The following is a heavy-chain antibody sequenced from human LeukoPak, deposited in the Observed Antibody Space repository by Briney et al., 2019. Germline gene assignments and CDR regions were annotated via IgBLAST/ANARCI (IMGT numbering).Heavy chain of an antibody. CDR1: GVSISSGDYY. CDR2: IYYSGST. D-gene: IGHD2-15*01. Sequence: SETLSLTCTVSGVSISSGDYYWSWIRQPPGKGLEWIGYIYYSGSTYYNPSLKSRVTISVDTSKNQFSLKLSSVTAADTAVYYCASLARGYCSGGSCYYFDYWGQGTLDTVSS. V-gene: IGHV4-30-4*01. J-gene: IGHJ4*02. CDR3: ASLARGYCSGGSCYYFDY.